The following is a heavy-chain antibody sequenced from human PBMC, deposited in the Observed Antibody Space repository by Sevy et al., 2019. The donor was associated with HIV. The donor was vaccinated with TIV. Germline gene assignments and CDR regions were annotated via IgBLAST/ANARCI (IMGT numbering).Heavy chain of an antibody. D-gene: IGHD1-7*01. V-gene: IGHV3-30-3*01. CDR1: GFTFSSYA. CDR3: ASSAGLDWNYDY. Sequence: GGSLRLSCAASGFTFSSYAMHWVRQAPGKGLEWVAVISYDGSNKYYADSVKGRFTISRDNSKNTLYLQMNSLGAEDTAVYYRASSAGLDWNYDYWGQGTLVTVSS. CDR2: ISYDGSNK. J-gene: IGHJ4*02.